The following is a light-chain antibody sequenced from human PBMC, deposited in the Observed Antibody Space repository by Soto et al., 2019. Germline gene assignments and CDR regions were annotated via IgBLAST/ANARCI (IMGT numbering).Light chain of an antibody. CDR1: ESLRSNF. V-gene: IGKV3-20*01. CDR3: QRYDSFRT. CDR2: GAS. Sequence: EIVLTQSPGTLSLSPGERATLSCRASESLRSNFLAWYQQKPGQAPRLLIYGASNRATGIPDRFSGSGSGTDFTFTITRLETEDFALYYCQRYDSFRTFGPGTKVDIX. J-gene: IGKJ1*01.